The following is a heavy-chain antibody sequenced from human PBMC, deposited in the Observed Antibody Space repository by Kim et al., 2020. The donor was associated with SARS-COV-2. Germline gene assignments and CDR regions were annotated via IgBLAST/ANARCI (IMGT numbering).Heavy chain of an antibody. J-gene: IGHJ6*02. Sequence: GGSLRLSCAASGFTFSSYAMHWVRQAPGKGLEWVAVISYDGSNKYYADSVKGRFTISRDNSKNTLYLQMNSLRAEDTAVYYCARGRPGLDYYYGMDVWGQGTTVTVSS. CDR1: GFTFSSYA. CDR2: ISYDGSNK. V-gene: IGHV3-30-3*01. CDR3: ARGRPGLDYYYGMDV.